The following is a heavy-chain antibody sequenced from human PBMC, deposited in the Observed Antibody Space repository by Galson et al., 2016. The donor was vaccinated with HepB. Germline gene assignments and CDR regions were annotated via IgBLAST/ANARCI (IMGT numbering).Heavy chain of an antibody. J-gene: IGHJ4*02. Sequence: SLRLSCAASGITFNVYAMHWVRQAPGKGLEWVAVISYDGDKKYYAHTLKGRFTISRDDSTKTLYLQLNSLGPDDTAMYYCAKDSGGGPYDSWNSPGFSGVFWGQGTLVTVSS. D-gene: IGHD3-3*01. CDR3: AKDSGGGPYDSWNSPGFSGVF. CDR2: ISYDGDKK. CDR1: GITFNVYA. V-gene: IGHV3-30*18.